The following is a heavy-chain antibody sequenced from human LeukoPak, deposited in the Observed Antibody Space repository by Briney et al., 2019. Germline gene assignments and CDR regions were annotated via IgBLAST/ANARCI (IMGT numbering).Heavy chain of an antibody. CDR2: ILPGDSDT. D-gene: IGHD3-9*01. CDR1: GYTFTNYW. Sequence: GESLKISCKGSGYTFTNYWIGWVRQMPGKGLEWMGIILPGDSDTRCSPSFKGQVTMSVDKSISTAYLQWSSLKASDTAMYYCARQYYETLTGPNWFDAWGQGTLVTVSS. J-gene: IGHJ5*02. V-gene: IGHV5-51*01. CDR3: ARQYYETLTGPNWFDA.